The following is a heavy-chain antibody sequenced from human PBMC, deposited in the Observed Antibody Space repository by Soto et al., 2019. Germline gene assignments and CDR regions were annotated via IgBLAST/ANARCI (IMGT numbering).Heavy chain of an antibody. CDR1: GYSFTSYW. Sequence: PGESLKISCKGSGYSFTSYWMGWVRQMPGKGLEWMGIIYPGDSDTTYSPSFQGQVTISADKSISTAYLQWNNLKASDTAIYYCARLILGATDAFDIWGQGTMVTVSS. D-gene: IGHD1-26*01. V-gene: IGHV5-51*01. CDR2: IYPGDSDT. CDR3: ARLILGATDAFDI. J-gene: IGHJ3*02.